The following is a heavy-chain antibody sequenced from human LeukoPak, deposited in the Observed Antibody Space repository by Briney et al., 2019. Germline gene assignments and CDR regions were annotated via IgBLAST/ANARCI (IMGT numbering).Heavy chain of an antibody. Sequence: PGGSLRLSCAASGFTFSSYGMHWVRQAPGKGLERVAFIRYDGSNKYYADSVKGRFTISRDNSKNTLYLQMNSLRAEDTAVYYCAKWGPRRLMAFDYWGQGTLVTVSS. CDR2: IRYDGSNK. V-gene: IGHV3-30*02. CDR1: GFTFSSYG. D-gene: IGHD7-27*01. J-gene: IGHJ4*02. CDR3: AKWGPRRLMAFDY.